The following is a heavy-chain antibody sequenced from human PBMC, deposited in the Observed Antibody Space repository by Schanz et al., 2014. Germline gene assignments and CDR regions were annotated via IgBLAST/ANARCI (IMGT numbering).Heavy chain of an antibody. V-gene: IGHV3-23*04. CDR3: ARGLIAAAGGAFDY. Sequence: EVQLVESGGGLVQPGGSLRLSCATSGFSFSSYAINWVRQAPGKGLEWVSGISGSGASTYYADSVKGRFTISRDNSKNSLCLQMNSLRAEDTAVYYCARGLIAAAGGAFDYWGQGTLVAVSA. CDR1: GFSFSSYA. D-gene: IGHD6-13*01. J-gene: IGHJ4*02. CDR2: ISGSGAST.